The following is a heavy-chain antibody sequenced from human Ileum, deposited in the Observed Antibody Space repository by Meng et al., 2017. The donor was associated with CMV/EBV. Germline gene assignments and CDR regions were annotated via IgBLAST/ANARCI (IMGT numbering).Heavy chain of an antibody. J-gene: IGHJ4*02. CDR1: GYTFNAYY. V-gene: IGHV1-2*02. CDR3: ARDFGELSAAGTSYFFSY. Sequence: ASVEVSCKASGYTFNAYYMHWVRQAPGQGLEWMGWINPHSGGTKYAQKFQGRVTMTRDTSRNTAYMELSRLRSDDTAVFYCARDFGELSAAGTSYFFSYWGQGTLVTVSS. D-gene: IGHD6-13*01. CDR2: INPHSGGT.